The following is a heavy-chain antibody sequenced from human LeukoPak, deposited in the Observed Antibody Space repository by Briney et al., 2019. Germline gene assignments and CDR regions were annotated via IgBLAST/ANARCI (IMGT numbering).Heavy chain of an antibody. D-gene: IGHD2-2*01. J-gene: IGHJ4*02. CDR2: IYYSGST. Sequence: SETLSLTCTVSGGSISSGGYYWSWIRQHPGKGLEWIGYIYYSGSTYYNPSLKSRVTISVDTSKNQFSLKLSSVTAADTAVYYCARVITEYQLHYFDYWGQGTLVTVSS. CDR3: ARVITEYQLHYFDY. CDR1: GGSISSGGYY. V-gene: IGHV4-31*03.